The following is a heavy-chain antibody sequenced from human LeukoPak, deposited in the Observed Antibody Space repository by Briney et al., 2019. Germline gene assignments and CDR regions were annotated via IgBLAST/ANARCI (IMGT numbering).Heavy chain of an antibody. CDR1: GYSISSGYY. Sequence: SETLSLTCAVSGYSISSGYYWGWIRQPPGKGLEWIGSIYHSGSTYHNPSLKSRVTISVDTSKNQFSLKLSSVTAADTAVYYCARQSLYYDFWSALDYYMDVWGKGTTVTVSS. D-gene: IGHD3-3*01. CDR2: IYHSGST. CDR3: ARQSLYYDFWSALDYYMDV. V-gene: IGHV4-38-2*01. J-gene: IGHJ6*03.